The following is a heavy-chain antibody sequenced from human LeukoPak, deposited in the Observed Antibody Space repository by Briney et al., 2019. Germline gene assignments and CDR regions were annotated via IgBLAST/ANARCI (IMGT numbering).Heavy chain of an antibody. V-gene: IGHV3-21*01. CDR2: ISSSSSYI. J-gene: IGHJ4*02. Sequence: GGSLRLSCAASGFTFSSYSMNWVRQAPGKGLEWVSSISSSSSYIYYADSVKGRFTISRDHAKNSLYLQMNSLRAEDTAVYYRARVGGSSWSSTTFFDYWGQGTLVTVSS. CDR3: ARVGGSSWSSTTFFDY. CDR1: GFTFSSYS. D-gene: IGHD6-13*01.